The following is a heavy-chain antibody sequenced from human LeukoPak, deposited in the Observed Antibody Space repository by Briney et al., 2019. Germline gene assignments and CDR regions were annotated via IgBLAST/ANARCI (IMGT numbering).Heavy chain of an antibody. CDR1: GFSFNTYA. CDR2: IWHDGSHK. Sequence: GGSLRLSCAASGFSFNTYAMHWVRQAPGQGLEWVALIWHDGSHKFYSNSMRGQFTISRDNSKNTVYLQMNNLRPEGTAVYYCARGIFGSGSYPDFWGQGTLVTVSS. V-gene: IGHV3-33*01. CDR3: ARGIFGSGSYPDF. J-gene: IGHJ4*02. D-gene: IGHD3-10*01.